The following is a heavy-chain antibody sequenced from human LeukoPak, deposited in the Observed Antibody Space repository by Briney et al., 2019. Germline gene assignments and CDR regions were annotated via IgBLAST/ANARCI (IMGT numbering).Heavy chain of an antibody. CDR3: AKVLVLVSANRYYFDY. CDR2: ISGSGNST. J-gene: IGHJ4*02. D-gene: IGHD2-15*01. V-gene: IGHV3-23*01. CDR1: GLTFSGSA. Sequence: PGGSLRLSCAASGLTFSGSAMIWVRQAPGKGLEWVSLISGSGNSTYYADSVKGRFTISRDNSKNTLYLQMNSLRAEDTAVYYCAKVLVLVSANRYYFDYWGQGTLVTVSS.